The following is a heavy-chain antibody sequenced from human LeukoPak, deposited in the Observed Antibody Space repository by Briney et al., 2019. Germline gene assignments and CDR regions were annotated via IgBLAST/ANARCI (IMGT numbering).Heavy chain of an antibody. D-gene: IGHD4-17*01. CDR3: AREGTVTTAERYYYYGMDV. V-gene: IGHV1-46*01. Sequence: ASVTVSCKASGYAFTSYYMHWVRQAPGQGLEWMGIINPSGGSTSYAQKFQGRVTMTRDTSTSTVYMELSSLRSEDTAVYYCAREGTVTTAERYYYYGMDVWGKGTTVTVSS. J-gene: IGHJ6*04. CDR2: INPSGGST. CDR1: GYAFTSYY.